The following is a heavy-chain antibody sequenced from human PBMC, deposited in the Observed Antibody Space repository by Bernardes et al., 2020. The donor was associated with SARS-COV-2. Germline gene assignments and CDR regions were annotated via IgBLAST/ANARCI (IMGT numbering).Heavy chain of an antibody. J-gene: IGHJ6*02. CDR2: FIPNVGIT. Sequence: SVKVSCKPSGGTFNNYAIYWVRQAPGQGLEWMGKFIPNVGITTIAQKFQGRVTMTADKSTSTVYMELSTLRSNDTAVYYCARGQRREQYYYYYGMDVWGQGTTVTVSS. D-gene: IGHD6-25*01. CDR1: GGTFNNYA. V-gene: IGHV1-69*04. CDR3: ARGQRREQYYYYYGMDV.